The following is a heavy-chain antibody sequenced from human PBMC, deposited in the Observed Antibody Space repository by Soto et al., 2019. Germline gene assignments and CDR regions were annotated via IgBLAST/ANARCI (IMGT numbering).Heavy chain of an antibody. V-gene: IGHV4-34*01. Sequence: SETLSLTCAVYGGSFSGYYWSWIRQPPGKGLEWIGEINHSGSTNYNPSLKSRVTISVDTSKNQFSLKLSSVTAADTAVYYCASSGGYCSSTSCFNWFDPWGQGTLVTVSS. J-gene: IGHJ5*02. D-gene: IGHD2-2*01. CDR3: ASSGGYCSSTSCFNWFDP. CDR1: GGSFSGYY. CDR2: INHSGST.